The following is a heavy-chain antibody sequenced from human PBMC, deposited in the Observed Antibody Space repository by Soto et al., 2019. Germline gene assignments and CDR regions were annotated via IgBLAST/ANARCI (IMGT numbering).Heavy chain of an antibody. CDR3: ARDDIGAPNALEM. D-gene: IGHD2-15*01. V-gene: IGHV3-33*05. CDR2: IINDGSEK. J-gene: IGHJ3*02. Sequence: GGSLRLSCVASGFRFASYGFHWVRQAPGKGLEWVAVIINDGSEKNHADSVKDRFTISRDNSKNTLYLQMDSLRAGDTALYYCARDDIGAPNALEMWGQGTMVTVSS. CDR1: GFRFASYG.